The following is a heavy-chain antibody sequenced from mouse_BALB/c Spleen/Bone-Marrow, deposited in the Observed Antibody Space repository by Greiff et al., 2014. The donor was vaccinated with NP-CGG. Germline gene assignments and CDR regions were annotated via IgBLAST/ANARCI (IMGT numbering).Heavy chain of an antibody. Sequence: QVQLKDSGAELVRPGASVKLSCKASGYMFTSFWMNWVKQRPGQGLEWIGNISPSDGYTNYNQKFKDKATLTVDKSSSTAYMQLSSPTSEDSAVYYCVGAGTMITTWVDYWGQGTTLTVSS. D-gene: IGHD2-4*01. V-gene: IGHV1-69*02. CDR2: ISPSDGYT. CDR3: VGAGTMITTWVDY. CDR1: GYMFTSFW. J-gene: IGHJ2*01.